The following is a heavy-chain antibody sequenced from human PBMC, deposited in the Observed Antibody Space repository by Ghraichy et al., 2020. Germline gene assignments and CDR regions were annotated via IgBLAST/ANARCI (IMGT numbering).Heavy chain of an antibody. V-gene: IGHV1-2*02. D-gene: IGHD5-24*01. CDR2: INPNSGAT. CDR3: ARDHTSTIGDFDF. J-gene: IGHJ4*02. CDR1: GYTFIYFY. Sequence: ASVKVSCKASGYTFIYFYIHWVRQAPGQGLEWLGWINPNSGATTYAQKFQGRVTLTRDRSISTVYMDVNRLTSDDTATYYCARDHTSTIGDFDFWGQGTLVTV.